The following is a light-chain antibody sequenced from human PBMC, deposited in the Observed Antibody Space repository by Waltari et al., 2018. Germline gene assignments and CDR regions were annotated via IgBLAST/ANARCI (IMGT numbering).Light chain of an antibody. V-gene: IGLV2-8*01. CDR2: AVS. Sequence: QSALTQPPPASGSPGQQVTISCTGTSSDVGGYNYSPCYQQHPGKAPQPMLYAVSKRPSGVPDRFSGSKSGNTASLTVSGLQAEDEADYYCSSYAGSNNLGVFGGGTKLTVL. CDR3: SSYAGSNNLGV. J-gene: IGLJ3*02. CDR1: SSDVGGYNY.